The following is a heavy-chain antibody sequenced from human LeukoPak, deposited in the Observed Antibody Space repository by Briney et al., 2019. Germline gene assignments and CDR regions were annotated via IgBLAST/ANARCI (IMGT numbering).Heavy chain of an antibody. CDR2: IYTSGST. Sequence: SETLSLTCTVSGGSISSYYWSWIRQPAGKGLEWIGRIYTSGSTNYNPSLKIPFTMSVDTSKNQFSLKLSSLTAADTAVYYCARDSNYDSSGYYSVSDYWGQGTLVTVSS. CDR3: ARDSNYDSSGYYSVSDY. J-gene: IGHJ4*02. D-gene: IGHD3-22*01. V-gene: IGHV4-4*07. CDR1: GGSISSYY.